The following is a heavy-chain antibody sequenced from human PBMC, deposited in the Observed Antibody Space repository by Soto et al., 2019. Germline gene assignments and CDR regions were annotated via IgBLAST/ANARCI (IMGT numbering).Heavy chain of an antibody. CDR3: ARGFGQSPAGALSY. CDR2: IYYSGST. CDR1: GGSISSGGYY. V-gene: IGHV4-31*03. J-gene: IGHJ4*02. Sequence: QVQLQESGPGLVKPSQTLSLTCTVSGGSISSGGYYWSWIRQHPGKGLEWIGYIYYSGSTYYNPSLKSRVTISVDTSKNQFSLKLSSVTAADTAVYYCARGFGQSPAGALSYWGQGTLVTVSS. D-gene: IGHD3-10*01.